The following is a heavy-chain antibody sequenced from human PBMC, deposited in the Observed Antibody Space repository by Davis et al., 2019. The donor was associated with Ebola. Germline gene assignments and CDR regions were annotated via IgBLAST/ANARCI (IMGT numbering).Heavy chain of an antibody. J-gene: IGHJ4*02. CDR1: GYTFTSYG. V-gene: IGHV1-3*01. CDR3: ARGGSYREFDY. CDR2: INAGYGNT. Sequence: ASVKVSCKASGYTFTSYGISWVRQAPGQGLEWMGWINAGYGNTKYSQKFQGRVTITRDTSASTAYMELSSLRSEDTAVYYCARGGSYREFDYWGQGTLVTVSS. D-gene: IGHD1-26*01.